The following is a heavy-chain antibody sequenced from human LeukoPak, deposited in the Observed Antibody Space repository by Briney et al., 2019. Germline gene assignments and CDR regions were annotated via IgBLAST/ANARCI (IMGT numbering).Heavy chain of an antibody. J-gene: IGHJ4*02. V-gene: IGHV3-43D*03. D-gene: IGHD6-13*01. CDR3: AKDIRGSTSWYGLDY. CDR2: ISWDDGST. Sequence: GGSLRLSCAASGFTFDDYAMHWVCQAPGKGLEWVSLISWDDGSTYYADSVKGRFTISRDNSKNSLSLQMNGLRAEDTDLYYCAKDIRGSTSWYGLDYWGQRPLATVSS. CDR1: GFTFDDYA.